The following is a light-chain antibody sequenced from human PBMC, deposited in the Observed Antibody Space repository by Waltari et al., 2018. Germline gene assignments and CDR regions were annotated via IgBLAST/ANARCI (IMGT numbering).Light chain of an antibody. CDR2: HAS. J-gene: IGKJ2*01. Sequence: DTQMTPSPSTLSAPVGATVTITCRASQSISSGLAWYPQKPGKAPKLLIFHASSLESGVPSRFSGGGSGVEFTLTISSLQPDDFATYYCQQYDTYPIYTFGQGTKLEIK. V-gene: IGKV1-5*01. CDR1: QSISSG. CDR3: QQYDTYPIYT.